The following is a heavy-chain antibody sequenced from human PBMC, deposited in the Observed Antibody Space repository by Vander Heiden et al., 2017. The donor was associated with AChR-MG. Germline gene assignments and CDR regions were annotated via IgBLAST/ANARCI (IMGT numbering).Heavy chain of an antibody. CDR3: ARDQAPRPLGVVVVAANDY. D-gene: IGHD2-15*01. J-gene: IGHJ4*02. Sequence: QVQLVQSGAEVKKPGASVKVSCKASGYTFTSYGISWVRQAPGQGLEWMGWISAYNGNTNYAQKLQGRVTMTTDTSTSTAYMELRSLRSDDTAVYYCARDQAPRPLGVVVVAANDYWGQGTLVTVSS. CDR2: ISAYNGNT. V-gene: IGHV1-18*01. CDR1: GYTFTSYG.